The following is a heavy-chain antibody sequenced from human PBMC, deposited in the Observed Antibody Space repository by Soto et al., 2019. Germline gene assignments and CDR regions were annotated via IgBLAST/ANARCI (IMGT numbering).Heavy chain of an antibody. CDR2: IYYSGST. V-gene: IGHV4-39*01. CDR1: GGSISSSSYY. J-gene: IGHJ5*02. Sequence: QLQLQESGPGLVKPSETLSLTCTVSGGSISSSSYYWGWIRQPPGKGLEWIGSIYYSGSTYYNPSLKSRGTISIDTSKNQFSLKLSSVTAADTAVYYCARHGYYGSGKGRFDPWGQGTLVTVSS. D-gene: IGHD3-10*01. CDR3: ARHGYYGSGKGRFDP.